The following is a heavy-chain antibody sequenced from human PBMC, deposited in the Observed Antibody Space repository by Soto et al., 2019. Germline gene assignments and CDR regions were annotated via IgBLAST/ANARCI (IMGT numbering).Heavy chain of an antibody. CDR1: GYTFTSYG. J-gene: IGHJ6*02. D-gene: IGHD3-9*01. V-gene: IGHV1-18*01. CDR3: ARDGYYDILTGVYYYYYGMAV. CDR2: ISAYNGNT. Sequence: ASVKVSCKASGYTFTSYGISWVRQAPGQGLEWMGWISAYNGNTNYAQKLQGRVTMTTDTSTSTAYMELRSLRSDDTAVYYCARDGYYDILTGVYYYYYGMAVWGQGTTVTVSS.